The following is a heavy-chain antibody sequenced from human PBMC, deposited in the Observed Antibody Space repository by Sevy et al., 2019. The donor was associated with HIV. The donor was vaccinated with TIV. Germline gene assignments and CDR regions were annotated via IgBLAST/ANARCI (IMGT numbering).Heavy chain of an antibody. D-gene: IGHD4-17*01. CDR2: ISAYNGNT. J-gene: IGHJ4*02. CDR3: AREGYGDYVLWYYFDY. CDR1: GYTFTSYG. Sequence: ASVKVSCKASGYTFTSYGISWVRQAPGQGLEWMGWISAYNGNTNYAQKLQGRVTMTTDTSTSTAYMQLRSLRSDDTAMYYCAREGYGDYVLWYYFDYWGQGTLVTVSS. V-gene: IGHV1-18*01.